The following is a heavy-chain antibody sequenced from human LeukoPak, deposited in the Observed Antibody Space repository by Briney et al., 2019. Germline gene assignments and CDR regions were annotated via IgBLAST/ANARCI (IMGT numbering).Heavy chain of an antibody. D-gene: IGHD3-10*01. V-gene: IGHV3-30*04. CDR3: ARGVRTLSSGSDWFDP. J-gene: IGHJ5*02. Sequence: QSGGSLRLSCAASGFTFSSYAMHWVRQAPGKGLEWVAVISYDGSNKYYADSVKGRFTISRDNSKNTLYLQMNSLRAEDTAVYYCARGVRTLSSGSDWFDPWGQGTLVTVSS. CDR1: GFTFSSYA. CDR2: ISYDGSNK.